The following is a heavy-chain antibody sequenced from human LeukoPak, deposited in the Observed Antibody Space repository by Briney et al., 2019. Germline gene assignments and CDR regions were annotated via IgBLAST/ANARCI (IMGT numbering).Heavy chain of an antibody. J-gene: IGHJ3*02. V-gene: IGHV3-74*01. D-gene: IGHD2-2*01. CDR1: GFTFSSYW. CDR2: INSDGSSA. Sequence: GGSLRLSCAASGFTFSSYWMHWVRQAPGKGLVWVARINSDGSSASYADSVKGRFTISRDNAKNTLYVQMNSLRAEDTAVYYCARGPGAFDIWGQGTMVTVSS. CDR3: ARGPGAFDI.